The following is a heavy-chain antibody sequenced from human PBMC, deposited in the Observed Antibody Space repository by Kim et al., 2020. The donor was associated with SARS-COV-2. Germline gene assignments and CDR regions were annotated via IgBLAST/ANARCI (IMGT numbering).Heavy chain of an antibody. D-gene: IGHD6-13*01. J-gene: IGHJ5*02. Sequence: GRFTISRDNGKNSLYLQMNSRRAEDTAVYYCARDGLEYRSSSWYEWWFDPWGQGTLVTVSS. CDR3: ARDGLEYRSSSWYEWWFDP. V-gene: IGHV3-11*06.